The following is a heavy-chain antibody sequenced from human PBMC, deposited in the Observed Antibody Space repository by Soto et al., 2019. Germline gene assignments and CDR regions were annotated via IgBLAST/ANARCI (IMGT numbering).Heavy chain of an antibody. V-gene: IGHV4-34*01. CDR1: GGSFSGYY. CDR3: ARASSCYLSHWFDP. CDR2: INHSGST. Sequence: PSETLSLTCAVYGGSFSGYYWSWIRQPPGKGLEWIGEINHSGSTNYNPSLKSRVTISVDTSKNQFSLKLSSVTAADTAVYYCARASSCYLSHWFDPWGQGTLVTVSS. J-gene: IGHJ5*02. D-gene: IGHD6-25*01.